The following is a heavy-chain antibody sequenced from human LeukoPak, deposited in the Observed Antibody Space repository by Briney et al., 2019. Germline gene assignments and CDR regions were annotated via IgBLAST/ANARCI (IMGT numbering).Heavy chain of an antibody. V-gene: IGHV3-7*01. CDR2: IKQDGSEK. D-gene: IGHD5-12*01. CDR1: GFTFSSYW. CDR3: ARDVGGYDTLNYYMDV. Sequence: GGSLRLSCAASGFTFSSYWMSWVRQAPGKGLEWVATIKQDGSEKYYVDSVKGRFTISRDNAKNSLYLQMNSLRAEDTAVYYCARDVGGYDTLNYYMDVWGKGTTVTISS. J-gene: IGHJ6*03.